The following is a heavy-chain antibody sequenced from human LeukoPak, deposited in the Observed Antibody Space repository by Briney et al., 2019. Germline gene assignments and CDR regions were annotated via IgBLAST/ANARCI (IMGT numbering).Heavy chain of an antibody. Sequence: GGSLRLSCVASGFTFSSYGMTWVRQAPGKGLEWVSGISGSDGSTYYADSVKGRFTISRDNSKNTLYLQMSSLRAEDTAVYYCAKNIGGLDYWGQGTLVTVSS. V-gene: IGHV3-23*01. CDR1: GFTFSSYG. J-gene: IGHJ4*02. D-gene: IGHD3-10*01. CDR2: ISGSDGST. CDR3: AKNIGGLDY.